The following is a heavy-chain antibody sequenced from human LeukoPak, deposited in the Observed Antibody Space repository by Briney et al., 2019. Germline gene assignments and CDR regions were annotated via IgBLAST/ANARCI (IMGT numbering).Heavy chain of an antibody. Sequence: GESLRLSCAASGFTYRDYYLNWMRQAPGTGLAWLSFIRTSGNTIYYADSVKGRFTLSRDSAKNSLYLQRNSLRADDTAMYYCAREVAAAAKLDYWGQGTLVTVSS. V-gene: IGHV3-11*01. D-gene: IGHD6-13*01. CDR1: GFTYRDYY. CDR3: AREVAAAAKLDY. CDR2: IRTSGNTI. J-gene: IGHJ4*02.